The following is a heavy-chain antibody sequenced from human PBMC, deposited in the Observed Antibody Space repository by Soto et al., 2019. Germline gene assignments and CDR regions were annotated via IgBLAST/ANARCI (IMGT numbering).Heavy chain of an antibody. J-gene: IGHJ3*02. V-gene: IGHV1-24*01. CDR1: GYTLTELS. D-gene: IGHD3-22*01. CDR3: ATAPLGGYYDSSGPRAFDI. CDR2: FDPEDGET. Sequence: ASVKVSCKVSGYTLTELSMHWVRQAPGKGLEWMGGFDPEDGETIYAQKFQGRVTMTGDTSTDTAYMELSSLRSEDTAVYYCATAPLGGYYDSSGPRAFDIWGQGKMVTVSS.